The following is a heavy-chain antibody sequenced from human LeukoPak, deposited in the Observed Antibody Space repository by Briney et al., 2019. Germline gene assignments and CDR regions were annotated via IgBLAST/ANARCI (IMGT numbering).Heavy chain of an antibody. V-gene: IGHV4-38-2*02. CDR2: IYHSGTT. CDR1: DFSISRGYY. Sequence: TSETLSLTCTVSDFSISRGYYWGWIRQPPGKGLECIGTIYHSGTTYYSPSLKTRVTISVDTSKNHFYLKLLSVTATGTAVYYCAREGLNMVRGVIPKEAWGWFDPWGQGTLVTVSS. J-gene: IGHJ5*02. D-gene: IGHD3-10*01. CDR3: AREGLNMVRGVIPKEAWGWFDP.